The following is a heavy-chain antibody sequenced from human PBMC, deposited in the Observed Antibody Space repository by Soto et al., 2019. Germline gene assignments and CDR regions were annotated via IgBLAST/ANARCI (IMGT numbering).Heavy chain of an antibody. V-gene: IGHV4-38-2*01. D-gene: IGHD2-21*01. CDR1: GYSINSGYY. CDR2: VSHVGHT. CDR3: ARGPDVVVAPTAEGYYFDY. Sequence: PSETLSLTCAVSGYSINSGYYWGWIRQAPGKGLEWIGCVSHVGHTYYNPSLKSRVTISLDTSMNHVSLRLGSVTAADTAVYYCARGPDVVVAPTAEGYYFDYWGQGALVTVSS. J-gene: IGHJ4*02.